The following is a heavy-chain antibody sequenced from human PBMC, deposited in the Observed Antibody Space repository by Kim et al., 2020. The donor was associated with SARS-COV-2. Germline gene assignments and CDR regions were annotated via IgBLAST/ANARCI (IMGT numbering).Heavy chain of an antibody. V-gene: IGHV4-59*09. CDR3: ARGSGSSWYVDY. Sequence: NYNPSLKSRVTISVDTSKHQFSLKLSSVTAADTAVYYCARGSGSSWYVDYWGQGTLVTVSS. D-gene: IGHD6-13*01. J-gene: IGHJ4*02.